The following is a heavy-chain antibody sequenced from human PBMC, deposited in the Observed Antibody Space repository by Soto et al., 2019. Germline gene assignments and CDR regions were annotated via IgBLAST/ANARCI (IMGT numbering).Heavy chain of an antibody. V-gene: IGHV3-23*01. CDR1: GFTLTNYA. CDR2: ISASGAAT. D-gene: IGHD2-2*02. Sequence: EVQLLESGGELVQPGGSLRLSCAASGFTLTNYALTWVRQAPGKGLEWVSVISASGAATFFRDSVRGRFTISRDKSKNTMYLQMNSLRVEDTALYYCAKTIVPAAIDAFDVWGPGTMVAVSS. J-gene: IGHJ3*01. CDR3: AKTIVPAAIDAFDV.